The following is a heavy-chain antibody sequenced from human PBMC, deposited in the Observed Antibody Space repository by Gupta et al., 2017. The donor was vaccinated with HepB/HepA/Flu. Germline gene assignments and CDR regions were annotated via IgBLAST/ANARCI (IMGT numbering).Heavy chain of an antibody. J-gene: IGHJ3*02. V-gene: IGHV3-48*03. D-gene: IGHD3-22*01. CDR1: GFTFSSYE. Sequence: VQLVESGGGLVQPGGSLRLSCAASGFTFSSYEMNWVRKAPGKGLEWVSYISSSGSTIYYADSVKGRFTISRDNAKNSLYLQMNSLRAEDTAVYYCAREGSYYDSSGYPDAFDIWGQGTMVTVSS. CDR3: AREGSYYDSSGYPDAFDI. CDR2: ISSSGSTI.